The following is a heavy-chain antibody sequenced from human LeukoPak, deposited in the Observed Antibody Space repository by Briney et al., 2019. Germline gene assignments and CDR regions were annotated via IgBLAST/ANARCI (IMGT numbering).Heavy chain of an antibody. CDR2: ISGSGGST. V-gene: IGHV3-23*01. D-gene: IGHD3-9*01. Sequence: PGGSLRLSCAASGFTFSSYAMSWVRQAPGKGLEWVSAISGSGGSTHYADSVKGRFTISRDNSKNTLYLQMNSLRAEDTAVYYCAKDRGDILTGYYMGYWGQGTLVTVSS. CDR1: GFTFSSYA. J-gene: IGHJ4*02. CDR3: AKDRGDILTGYYMGY.